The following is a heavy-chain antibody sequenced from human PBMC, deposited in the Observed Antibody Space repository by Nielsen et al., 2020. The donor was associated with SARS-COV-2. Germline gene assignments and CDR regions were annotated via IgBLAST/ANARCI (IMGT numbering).Heavy chain of an antibody. CDR3: ARDPPYGSGRWSDY. J-gene: IGHJ4*02. D-gene: IGHD3-10*01. V-gene: IGHV3-30*12. Sequence: GESLKISCAASGFTFSSYGMHWVRQAPGKGLEWVAVISYDGSNKYYADSVKGRFTISRDNSKNTLYLQMNSLRAEDTAVYYCARDPPYGSGRWSDYWGQGTLVTVSS. CDR1: GFTFSSYG. CDR2: ISYDGSNK.